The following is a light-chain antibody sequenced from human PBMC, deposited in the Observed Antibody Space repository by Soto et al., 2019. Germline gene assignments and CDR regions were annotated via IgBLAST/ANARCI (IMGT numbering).Light chain of an antibody. CDR2: KAS. CDR3: QQYSRYSA. Sequence: DIQMTQSPSTLSASVGDRVTITCRASQSISTWLARYQQEPGKAPKLLIYKASSLEPGVPSRFSGRGSGTEFTLTISSLQPDDFATYYCQQYSRYSAFGQGTKVDI. J-gene: IGKJ2*01. V-gene: IGKV1-5*03. CDR1: QSISTW.